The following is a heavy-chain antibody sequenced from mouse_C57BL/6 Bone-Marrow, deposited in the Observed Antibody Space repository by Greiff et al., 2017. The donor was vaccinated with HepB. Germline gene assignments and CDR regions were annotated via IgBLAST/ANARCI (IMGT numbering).Heavy chain of an antibody. CDR2: IYPRSGNT. J-gene: IGHJ4*01. V-gene: IGHV1-81*01. Sequence: VMLVESGAELARPGASVKLSCKASGYTFTSYGISWVKQRTGQGLEWIGEIYPRSGNTYYNEKFKGKATLTADKSSSTAYMELRSLTSEDSAVYFCARGFTTVVATDYAMDYWGQGTSVTVSS. D-gene: IGHD1-1*01. CDR1: GYTFTSYG. CDR3: ARGFTTVVATDYAMDY.